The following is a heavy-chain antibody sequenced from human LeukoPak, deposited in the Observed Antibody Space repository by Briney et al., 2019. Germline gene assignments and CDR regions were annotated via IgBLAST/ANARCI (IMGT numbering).Heavy chain of an antibody. Sequence: GGSLSLSGAALGFTFSANYMSGTPQAPGKGLEWVSYISSSGSTIYYADSVKGRFTISRDNAKNSLYLQMNSLRAEDTAVYYCARDLLAVAGLFDIWGQGTMVTVSS. V-gene: IGHV3-11*01. CDR3: ARDLLAVAGLFDI. CDR1: GFTFSANY. J-gene: IGHJ3*02. D-gene: IGHD6-19*01. CDR2: ISSSGSTI.